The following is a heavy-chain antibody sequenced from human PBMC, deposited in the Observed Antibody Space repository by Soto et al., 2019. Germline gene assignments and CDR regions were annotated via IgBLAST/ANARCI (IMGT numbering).Heavy chain of an antibody. CDR1: GYTFTSYD. D-gene: IGHD4-4*01. Sequence: QMQLVQSGAEVKKPGASVKVSCKASGYTFTSYDINWVRQATGQGLEWMGWMNPNSGNTGYAQKFQGRVTMTRNTSISTAYMELSSLRSEDTAVYYCARGQTTRYYYYYGMDVWGQGTTVTVSS. CDR3: ARGQTTRYYYYYGMDV. V-gene: IGHV1-8*01. CDR2: MNPNSGNT. J-gene: IGHJ6*02.